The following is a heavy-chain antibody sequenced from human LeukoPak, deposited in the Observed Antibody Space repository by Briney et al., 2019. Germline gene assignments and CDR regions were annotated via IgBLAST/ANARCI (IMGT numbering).Heavy chain of an antibody. V-gene: IGHV2-5*02. J-gene: IGHJ4*02. D-gene: IGHD3-22*01. CDR3: AHSRPVYDSSGYYRAYHFDY. CDR1: GFSLSTSGVG. Sequence: SGPTLVNPPQTLTLTCTFSGFSLSTSGVGVGWIRQPPGKALEWLALIYWDDDKRYSPSLKSRLTITKDTSKNQVVLTMTNMDPVDTATYYCAHSRPVYDSSGYYRAYHFDYWGQGTLVTVSS. CDR2: IYWDDDK.